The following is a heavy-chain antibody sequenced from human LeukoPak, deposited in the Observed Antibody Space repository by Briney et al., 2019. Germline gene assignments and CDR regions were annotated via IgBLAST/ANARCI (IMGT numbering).Heavy chain of an antibody. Sequence: SETLSLTCTVSGGSISSSSYYWGWIRQPPGKGLEWIGYIYYSGSTNYNPSLKSRVTISVDTSKNQFSLKLSSVTAADTAVYYCARILYYYDQGYYFDYWGQGTLVTVSS. CDR2: IYYSGST. J-gene: IGHJ4*02. D-gene: IGHD3-22*01. CDR1: GGSISSSSYY. CDR3: ARILYYYDQGYYFDY. V-gene: IGHV4-61*05.